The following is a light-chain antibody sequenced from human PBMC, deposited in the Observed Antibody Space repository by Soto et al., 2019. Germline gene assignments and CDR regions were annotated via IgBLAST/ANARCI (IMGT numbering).Light chain of an antibody. V-gene: IGKV3-20*01. CDR1: QSFISIS. CDR2: SAS. J-gene: IGKJ4*01. Sequence: EIVLTQSPGTLSLSPGERATLSCRASQSFISISLAWYHHIPGQPPRLLIYSASRRATGIQDRFSGSGSGTDFPLTISGLGPEDFAVYYCQKYNNWPPPLFAGGTRWIS. CDR3: QKYNNWPPPL.